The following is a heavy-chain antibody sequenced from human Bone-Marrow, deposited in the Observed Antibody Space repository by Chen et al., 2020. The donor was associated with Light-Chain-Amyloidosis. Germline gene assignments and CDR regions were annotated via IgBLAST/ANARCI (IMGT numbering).Heavy chain of an antibody. J-gene: IGHJ4*02. CDR1: GFTFSGAW. V-gene: IGHV3-15*01. Sequence: EVNLVESGGGLVKPGGSLRLSCAASGFTFSGAWMSWVRQAPGKGLEWLGRIKSDADGGTTDYAAPVQGRFSTSRDDSKKTLYLQMSSLKIEDTAMYYCTTDGRTDYWGQGTLVTVSS. CDR3: TTDGRTDY. CDR2: IKSDADGGTT.